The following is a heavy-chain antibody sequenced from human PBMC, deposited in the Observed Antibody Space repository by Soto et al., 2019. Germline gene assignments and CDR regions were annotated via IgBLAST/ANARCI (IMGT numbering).Heavy chain of an antibody. V-gene: IGHV3-21*01. CDR2: ISSSSSYI. Sequence: EVQLVESGGGLVKPGGSLRLSCAASGFTFSSYSMNWVRQAPGKGLEWVSSISSSSSYIYYADSVKGRFTISRDNAKNSLYLQMNSLRAEDTAVYYCARSLPEYSSSSGYYYMDVWGKGTTVTVSS. D-gene: IGHD6-6*01. CDR1: GFTFSSYS. J-gene: IGHJ6*03. CDR3: ARSLPEYSSSSGYYYMDV.